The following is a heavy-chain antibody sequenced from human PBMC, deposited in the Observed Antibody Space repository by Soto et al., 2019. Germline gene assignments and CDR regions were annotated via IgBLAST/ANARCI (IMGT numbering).Heavy chain of an antibody. CDR1: GFTFSSYG. J-gene: IGHJ4*02. D-gene: IGHD3-16*02. CDR3: ARDSRLGELSFPNAIDY. Sequence: QVQLVESGGGVVQPGRSLRLSCAASGFTFSSYGMHWVRQAPGKGLEWVAVIWYDGSNKYYADSVKGRFTISRDNSKNTLDLQMNSLRAEDTAVYYCARDSRLGELSFPNAIDYWGQGTLVTVSS. CDR2: IWYDGSNK. V-gene: IGHV3-33*01.